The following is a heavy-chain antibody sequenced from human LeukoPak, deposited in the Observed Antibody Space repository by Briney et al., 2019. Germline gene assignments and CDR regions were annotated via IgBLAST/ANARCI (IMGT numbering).Heavy chain of an antibody. CDR1: GGSISSSSYY. Sequence: SETLSLTCTVSGGSISSSSYYWGWIRQPPGKGLEWIGSIYYSGSTYYNPSLKSRVTISVDTSKNQFSLKLSSVTAADTAVYYCARHVAPQLFYLDYWGQGTLVTVSS. CDR2: IYYSGST. J-gene: IGHJ4*02. D-gene: IGHD2-2*01. V-gene: IGHV4-39*01. CDR3: ARHVAPQLFYLDY.